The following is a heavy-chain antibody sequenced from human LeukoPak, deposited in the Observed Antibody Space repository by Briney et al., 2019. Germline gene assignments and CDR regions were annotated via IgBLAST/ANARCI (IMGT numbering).Heavy chain of an antibody. CDR3: ARHNFARPFDY. D-gene: IGHD6-6*01. CDR1: GGSISSSY. V-gene: IGHV4-59*08. J-gene: IGHJ4*02. Sequence: PSETLSLTCTVSGGSISSSYWSWIRQPPGKGLEWIGYIYHSGDTNSNPSLKSRVTISMDTSKNQFSLKLGSVAAADTAVYYCARHNFARPFDYWGQGTQVTVSS. CDR2: IYHSGDT.